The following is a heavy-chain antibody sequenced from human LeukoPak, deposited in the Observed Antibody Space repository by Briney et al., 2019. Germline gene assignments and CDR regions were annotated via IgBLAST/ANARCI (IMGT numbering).Heavy chain of an antibody. V-gene: IGHV3-23*01. Sequence: GGSLRLSCAASGFTFTSYSMNWVRQAPGKGLEWVSAISGSGGSTYYADSVKGRFTISRDNSKNTLYLQMNSLRAEDTAVYYCAKFITRSYYFDYWGQGTLVTVSS. CDR3: AKFITRSYYFDY. J-gene: IGHJ4*02. CDR1: GFTFTSYS. CDR2: ISGSGGST. D-gene: IGHD3-16*01.